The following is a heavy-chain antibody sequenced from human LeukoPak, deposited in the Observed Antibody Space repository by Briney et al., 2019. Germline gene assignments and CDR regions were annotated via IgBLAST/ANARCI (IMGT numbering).Heavy chain of an antibody. CDR2: IYYSGST. CDR1: GGSISSSSYY. J-gene: IGHJ5*01. V-gene: IGHV4-39*01. CDR3: ASHDPVFWYDSSGYPNWFDS. D-gene: IGHD3-22*01. Sequence: SETLSLTCTVSGGSISSSSYYWGWIRQPPGKGLEWIGSIYYSGSTYYNPSLKSRVTISVDTSKNQFSLKLSSVTAADTAVYYCASHDPVFWYDSSGYPNWFDSWGQGTLVTVSS.